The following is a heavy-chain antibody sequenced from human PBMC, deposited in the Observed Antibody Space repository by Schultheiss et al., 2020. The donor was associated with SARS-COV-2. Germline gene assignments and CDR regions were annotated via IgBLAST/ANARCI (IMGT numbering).Heavy chain of an antibody. D-gene: IGHD3-16*01. V-gene: IGHV3-20*04. J-gene: IGHJ4*02. CDR2: INWNGGST. CDR1: GFTFDDYG. Sequence: GESLKISCAASGFTFDDYGMSWVRQAPGKGLEWVSGINWNGGSTGYADSVKGRFTISRDNAKNSLYLQMNSLRAEDTAVYYCARGYTLGDYWGQGTLVTVSS. CDR3: ARGYTLGDY.